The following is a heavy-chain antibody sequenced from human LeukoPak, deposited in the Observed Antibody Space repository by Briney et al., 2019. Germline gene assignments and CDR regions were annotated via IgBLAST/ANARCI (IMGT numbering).Heavy chain of an antibody. CDR3: ARDAAWSGYYDAFDI. CDR2: ISSSSSTI. Sequence: GGSLRLSCAASGFTFSRYSMNWVRQAPGKGLEWVSYISSSSSTIYYADSVKGRFTISRDNAKNSLYLQMNSLRAEDTAVYYCARDAAWSGYYDAFDIWGQGTMVTVSS. J-gene: IGHJ3*02. V-gene: IGHV3-48*01. D-gene: IGHD3-3*01. CDR1: GFTFSRYS.